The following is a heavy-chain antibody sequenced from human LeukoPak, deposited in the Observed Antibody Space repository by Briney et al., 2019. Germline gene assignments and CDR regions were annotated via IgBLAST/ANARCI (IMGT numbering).Heavy chain of an antibody. CDR2: IYYSGST. D-gene: IGHD3-22*01. J-gene: IGHJ5*02. CDR1: GGSISSSSYY. Sequence: SEALSLTCTVSGGSISSSSYYWGWIRQPPGKGLEWIGSIYYSGSTYYNPSLKSRVTISVDTSKNQFSLKLSSVTAADTAVYFCARAYYDSRTNWFDPWGQGTLVTVSS. V-gene: IGHV4-39*07. CDR3: ARAYYDSRTNWFDP.